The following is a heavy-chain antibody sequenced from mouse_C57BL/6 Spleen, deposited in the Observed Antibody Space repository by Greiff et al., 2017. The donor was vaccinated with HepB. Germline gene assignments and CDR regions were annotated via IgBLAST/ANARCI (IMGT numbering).Heavy chain of an antibody. J-gene: IGHJ3*01. D-gene: IGHD1-1*01. CDR3: ARGPVYYYGSSPWFAY. CDR1: GFTFSDYG. V-gene: IGHV5-17*01. CDR2: ISSGSSTI. Sequence: EVHLVESGGGLVKPGGSLKLSCAASGFTFSDYGMHWVRQAPEKGLEWVAYISSGSSTIYYADTVKGRFTISRDNAKNTLFLQMTSLRSEDTAMYYCARGPVYYYGSSPWFAYWGQGTLVTVSA.